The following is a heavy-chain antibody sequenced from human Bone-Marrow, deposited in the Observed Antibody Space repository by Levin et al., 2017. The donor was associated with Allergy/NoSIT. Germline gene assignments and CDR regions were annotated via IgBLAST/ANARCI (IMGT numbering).Heavy chain of an antibody. V-gene: IGHV4-39*01. Sequence: KASETLSLTCTVSGGSISSNSHYWGWIRQPPGKALEWIGFIFHSGTTYYKPSLRSRVTMSVDKSKNQFSLRLTSVTTADTAVYYCARRTYYFDGDGNSSPDWYFDYWGQGTLVTVSS. D-gene: IGHD3-22*01. CDR2: IFHSGTT. CDR1: GGSISSNSHY. J-gene: IGHJ4*02. CDR3: ARRTYYFDGDGNSSPDWYFDY.